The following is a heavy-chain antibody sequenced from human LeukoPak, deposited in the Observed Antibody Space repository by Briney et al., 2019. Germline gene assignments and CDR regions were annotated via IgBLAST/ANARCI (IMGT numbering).Heavy chain of an antibody. D-gene: IGHD1-14*01. Sequence: GGSLRLSCAASGFTFSSYWMHWVRQAPGRGLVWVSRINTDGSSTSYADSVKGRFTISRDNAKNTLYLQMNSLRAEDTAVYYCANHALWYYYMDVWGKGTTVTVSS. J-gene: IGHJ6*03. CDR2: INTDGSST. V-gene: IGHV3-74*01. CDR1: GFTFSSYW. CDR3: ANHALWYYYMDV.